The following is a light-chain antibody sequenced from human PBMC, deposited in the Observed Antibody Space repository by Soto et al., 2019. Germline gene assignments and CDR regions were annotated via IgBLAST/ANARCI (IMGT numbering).Light chain of an antibody. CDR2: EVS. CDR3: SSYAGSNNLV. Sequence: QSALTQPPSASGSPGQSVTISCTGTSSDVGGYTYVSWYQQHPGKAPKLMIYEVSKRPSGVPDRFSGSKSGNTASLTVSGLQAEDEADCYCSSYAGSNNLVFGGGTQLTVL. CDR1: SSDVGGYTY. V-gene: IGLV2-8*01. J-gene: IGLJ2*01.